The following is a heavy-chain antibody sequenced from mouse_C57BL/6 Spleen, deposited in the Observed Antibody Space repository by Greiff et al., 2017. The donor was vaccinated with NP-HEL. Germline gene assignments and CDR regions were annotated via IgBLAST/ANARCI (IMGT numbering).Heavy chain of an antibody. CDR1: GYTFTSYW. D-gene: IGHD1-1*01. J-gene: IGHJ2*01. Sequence: QVQLQQPGAELVMPGASVKLSCKASGYTFTSYWMHWVKQRPGQGLEWIGEIDPSDSYTNYNQKFKGKSTLTVDKSSSTAYMQLSSLTSEDSAVYSCARSKGYGRPPGYWGQGTTLTVSS. V-gene: IGHV1-69*01. CDR3: ARSKGYGRPPGY. CDR2: IDPSDSYT.